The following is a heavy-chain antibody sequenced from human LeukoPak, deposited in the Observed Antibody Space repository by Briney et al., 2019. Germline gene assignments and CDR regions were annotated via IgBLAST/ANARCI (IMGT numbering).Heavy chain of an antibody. V-gene: IGHV4-34*01. CDR2: INHSGST. D-gene: IGHD1-20*01. Sequence: PSETLSLTCAVYGGSFSGYYWSWIRQPPGKGLEWIGEINHSGSTNYNPSLKSRVTISVDTSKNQFSLKLSSMTAADTAVYYCALLTGPHDYWGQGTLVTVSS. CDR3: ALLTGPHDY. J-gene: IGHJ4*02. CDR1: GGSFSGYY.